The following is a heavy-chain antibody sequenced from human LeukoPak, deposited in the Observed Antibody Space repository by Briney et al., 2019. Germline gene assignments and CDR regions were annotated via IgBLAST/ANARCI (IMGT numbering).Heavy chain of an antibody. CDR1: GFTFSTYV. V-gene: IGHV3-33*01. J-gene: IGHJ3*02. Sequence: GGSLTLSCAASGFTFSTYVMYWVRQAPAKGLEWVTVICYDGSNKYYADSVKDRFTISRDNSKHTLYLQMNSLRAEDTGVYYCARGGYCSGGRCPGAFDIWGQGTMVTVSS. D-gene: IGHD2-15*01. CDR3: ARGGYCSGGRCPGAFDI. CDR2: ICYDGSNK.